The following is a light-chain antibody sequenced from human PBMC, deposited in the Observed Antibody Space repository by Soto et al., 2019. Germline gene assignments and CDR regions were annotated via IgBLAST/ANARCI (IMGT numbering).Light chain of an antibody. V-gene: IGLV2-11*01. CDR2: DVT. CDR1: GGFDF. J-gene: IGLJ3*02. Sequence: QSALTQPRSVSGSPGQSVAISCTGIGGFDFVSWYQQYPGKAPKLMIYDVTNRPSGVPDRFSASKSGDTASLTISVLQAEDEADYYCCSYTGSYSVFGGGTKVTVL. CDR3: CSYTGSYSV.